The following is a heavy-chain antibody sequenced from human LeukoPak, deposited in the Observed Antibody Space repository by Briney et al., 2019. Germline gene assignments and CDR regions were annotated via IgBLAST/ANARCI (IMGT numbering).Heavy chain of an antibody. V-gene: IGHV3-30*18. Sequence: GGSLRLSCAASGLTLSSKGMHWVGQAPGKGLDWGAFISYDGSNKYYADSVKGRFTISRDNSKNTLYLQMNNLRAEDTAVYYCAKGNRMVATHGTFDYWGQGTLVTVSS. CDR1: GLTLSSKG. CDR2: ISYDGSNK. CDR3: AKGNRMVATHGTFDY. J-gene: IGHJ4*02. D-gene: IGHD5-12*01.